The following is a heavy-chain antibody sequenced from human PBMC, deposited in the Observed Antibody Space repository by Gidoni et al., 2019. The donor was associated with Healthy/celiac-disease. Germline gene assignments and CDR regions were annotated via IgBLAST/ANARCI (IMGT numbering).Heavy chain of an antibody. J-gene: IGHJ4*02. CDR2: IIPIFGTA. V-gene: IGHV1-69*01. D-gene: IGHD6-13*01. CDR1: VGTFSSYA. Sequence: QVQLVPSGAEVKKPGSSVKVSCTASVGTFSSYAISWVRQAPGQGLEWMGGIIPIFGTANYAQKFQGRVTITADESTSTAYMELSSLRSEDTAVYYCARGIAAAGTIDYWGQGTLVTVSS. CDR3: ARGIAAAGTIDY.